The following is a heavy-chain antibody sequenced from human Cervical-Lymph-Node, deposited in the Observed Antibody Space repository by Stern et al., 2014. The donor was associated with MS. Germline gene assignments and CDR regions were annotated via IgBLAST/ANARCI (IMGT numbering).Heavy chain of an antibody. J-gene: IGHJ4*02. Sequence: VQLVESGGGAVQPGKSLRLSCAASGLTFRNYAMHWVRQAPGKGLEWGAVISHDGNEKYYADSLRGRFTISRDNSRNTLYLQMNSLGADDTAVYYCAREGEKASTTAFDSWGQGTLVTVS. CDR3: AREGEKASTTAFDS. CDR1: GLTFRNYA. V-gene: IGHV3-30*01. D-gene: IGHD3-16*01. CDR2: ISHDGNEK.